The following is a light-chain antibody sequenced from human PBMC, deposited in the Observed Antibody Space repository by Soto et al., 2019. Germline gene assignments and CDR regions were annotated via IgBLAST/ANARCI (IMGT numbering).Light chain of an antibody. CDR2: GAS. Sequence: EIVLTQSPGTLSLSPGERATLSCRASQSVTSSYLSWYQQKPGQAPRLLIYGASGRATGIPDRFSGSGSETDFTLTISRLEPEDFAVYYCQQYGNSPMYTFGQGTKLEIK. CDR1: QSVTSSY. J-gene: IGKJ2*01. CDR3: QQYGNSPMYT. V-gene: IGKV3-20*01.